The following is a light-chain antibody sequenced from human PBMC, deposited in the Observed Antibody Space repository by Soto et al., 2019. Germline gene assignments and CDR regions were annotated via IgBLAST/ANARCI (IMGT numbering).Light chain of an antibody. V-gene: IGLV2-14*01. J-gene: IGLJ1*01. Sequence: QSALTQPASVSESPGRSITIYCTGTSSDVGGYKYVSWYQQHPDKAPKLMIYEVNTRPSGVSNRFSGSKSGNTASLTISGLQAEDEADYYCSLYTSENTYVFGTGTKVTVL. CDR2: EVN. CDR1: SSDVGGYKY. CDR3: SLYTSENTYV.